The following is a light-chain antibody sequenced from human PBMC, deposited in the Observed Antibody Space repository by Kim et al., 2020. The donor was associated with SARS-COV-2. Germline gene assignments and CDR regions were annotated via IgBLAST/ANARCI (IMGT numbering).Light chain of an antibody. Sequence: RATINCKSSQSLFSTSNNKNFWAWFQQKPGQPPKLLMYWASARESGVPDRFSASGSGTHFTLTISSLQAEDVALYYCQQYYNAPLTFGGGTKLEI. V-gene: IGKV4-1*01. CDR3: QQYYNAPLT. CDR2: WAS. J-gene: IGKJ4*01. CDR1: QSLFSTSNNKNF.